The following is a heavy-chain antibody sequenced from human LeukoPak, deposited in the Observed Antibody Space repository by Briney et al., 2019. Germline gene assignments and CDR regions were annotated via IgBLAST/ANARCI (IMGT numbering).Heavy chain of an antibody. CDR2: INHSGST. J-gene: IGHJ4*02. Sequence: SQTLSLTCAVSGGSISSGGYSWSWIPQPPGKGLEWIGEINHSGSTNYIPSLKSRVTISVDTSKNQFSLKLSSVTAADTAVYYCARGIVGATGFDYWGQGTLVTVSS. V-gene: IGHV4-30-2*01. CDR1: GGSISSGGYS. CDR3: ARGIVGATGFDY. D-gene: IGHD1-26*01.